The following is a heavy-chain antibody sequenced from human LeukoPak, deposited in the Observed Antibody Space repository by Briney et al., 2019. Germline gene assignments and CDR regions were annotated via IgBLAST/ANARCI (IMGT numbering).Heavy chain of an antibody. CDR2: IKQDGSEK. CDR3: ARDLIVGATKVDY. CDR1: GFTFSSYW. J-gene: IGHJ4*02. Sequence: GGSLRLSCAASGFTFSSYWMSWVRQAPGKGLEWVAQIKQDGSEKHYLGSVKGRFTISRDNAKNSLYLQMNSLRAEDTAVYYCARDLIVGATKVDYWGQGTLVTVSS. D-gene: IGHD1-26*01. V-gene: IGHV3-7*01.